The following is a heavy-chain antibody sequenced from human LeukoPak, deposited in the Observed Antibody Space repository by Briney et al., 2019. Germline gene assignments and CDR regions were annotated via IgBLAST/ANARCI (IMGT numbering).Heavy chain of an antibody. CDR1: GFTFSSYA. J-gene: IGHJ6*03. V-gene: IGHV3-7*01. D-gene: IGHD1-26*01. CDR3: ARDQTKWEPLRRRDYYYMDV. CDR2: IKQDGSEE. Sequence: GGSLRLSCAASGFTFSSYAMSWVRQAPGKGLEWVANIKQDGSEEYYVDSVKGRFTISRDNAKNSLYLQMNSLRAEDTAVYYCARDQTKWEPLRRRDYYYMDVWGKGTTVTVSS.